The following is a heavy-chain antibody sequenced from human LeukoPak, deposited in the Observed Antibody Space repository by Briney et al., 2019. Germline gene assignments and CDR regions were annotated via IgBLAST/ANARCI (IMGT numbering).Heavy chain of an antibody. D-gene: IGHD3-10*01. Sequence: SETLSLTCTVSGGSISSSSYYWGWIRQPPGKGLEWIGSIYYSGSTYYNPSLKSRVTISVDTSKNQFSLKLSSVTAADTAVYYCARHWGYYGSGSYRVRFDYWGQGTLVTVSS. CDR2: IYYSGST. J-gene: IGHJ4*02. CDR3: ARHWGYYGSGSYRVRFDY. CDR1: GGSISSSSYY. V-gene: IGHV4-39*01.